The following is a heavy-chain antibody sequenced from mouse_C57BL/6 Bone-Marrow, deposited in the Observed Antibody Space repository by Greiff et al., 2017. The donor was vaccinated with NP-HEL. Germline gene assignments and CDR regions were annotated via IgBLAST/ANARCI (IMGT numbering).Heavy chain of an antibody. CDR2: IFPGSGST. V-gene: IGHV1-75*01. D-gene: IGHD3-2*02. Sequence: QVQLQQSGPELVKPGASVKISCKASGYTFTDYYINWVKQRPGQGLEWIGWIFPGSGSTYYNEKFKGKATLTVDKSSSTAYMLLSSLTSEDSAVYVGARSDSSGSLYYAMDYWGQGTSVTVSS. CDR1: GYTFTDYY. J-gene: IGHJ4*01. CDR3: ARSDSSGSLYYAMDY.